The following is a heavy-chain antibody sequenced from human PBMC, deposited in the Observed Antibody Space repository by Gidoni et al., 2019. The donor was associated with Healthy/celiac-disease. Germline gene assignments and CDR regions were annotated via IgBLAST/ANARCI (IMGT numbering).Heavy chain of an antibody. CDR3: AREGGPGVVIIKNWFDP. J-gene: IGHJ5*02. D-gene: IGHD3-3*01. Sequence: QVQLVQSGAEVKKPGSSVKVACQASGGTFSSYAISWVRQAPGQGLEWMGRITPILGIANYAQKFQGRVTIPADKSTSTAYMELSSLRSEDTAVYSCAREGGPGVVIIKNWFDPWGQGTLVTVSS. CDR1: GGTFSSYA. V-gene: IGHV1-69*04. CDR2: ITPILGIA.